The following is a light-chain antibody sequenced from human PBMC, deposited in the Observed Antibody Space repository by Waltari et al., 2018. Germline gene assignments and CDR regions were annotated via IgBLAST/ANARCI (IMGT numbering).Light chain of an antibody. CDR1: QGIRSA. CDR2: DAS. CDR3: QQFNKYPIT. V-gene: IGKV1D-13*01. J-gene: IGKJ5*01. Sequence: AIQLTQSPSSLSASVGDRVTITCRASQGIRSALAWYQQKPGKAPKLLIYDASRLESGVPSRFSGNGSGTDFPLTLSSLQAEDFATYFRQQFNKYPITFGQGTRLEIK.